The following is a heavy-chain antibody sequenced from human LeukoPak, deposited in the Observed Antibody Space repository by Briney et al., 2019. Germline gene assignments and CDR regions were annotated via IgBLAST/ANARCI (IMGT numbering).Heavy chain of an antibody. D-gene: IGHD3-22*01. J-gene: IGHJ4*02. CDR1: GFTFSSYA. V-gene: IGHV3-53*01. CDR2: IYSGGST. CDR3: ARVAGGYYYDSSGYLDY. Sequence: GGSLRLSCAASGFTFSSYAMSWVRQAPGKGLEWVSVIYSGGSTYYADSVKGRFTISRDNSKNTLYLQMNSLRAEDTAVYYCARVAGGYYYDSSGYLDYWGQGTLVTVSS.